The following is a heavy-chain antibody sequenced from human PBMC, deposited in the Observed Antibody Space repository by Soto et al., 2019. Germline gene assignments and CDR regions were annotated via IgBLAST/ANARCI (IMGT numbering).Heavy chain of an antibody. CDR2: IIPIFGTA. J-gene: IGHJ4*02. CDR3: ARSYDYVWGSYSY. CDR1: GGTFSSYA. D-gene: IGHD3-16*01. V-gene: IGHV1-69*13. Sequence: ASVKVSCKASGGTFSSYAISWVRQAPGQGLEWMGGIIPIFGTANYAQKFQGRVTITADESTSTAYMELSSLRSEDTAVYYCARSYDYVWGSYSYWGQGTLVTVSS.